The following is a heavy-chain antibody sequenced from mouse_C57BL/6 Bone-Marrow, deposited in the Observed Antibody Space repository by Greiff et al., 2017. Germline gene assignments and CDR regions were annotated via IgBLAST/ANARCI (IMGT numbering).Heavy chain of an antibody. Sequence: QVQLQQSGPGLVQPSQSLSITCTVSGFSLTSYGVHWVRQPPGKGLEWLGVIWSGGSTDYNAAFISRLNISKDNSKGQFFFKMNSLQAGDTAIYDCAKGVSGGDYAKDYWGQGTSVTVSS. CDR1: GFSLTSYG. CDR2: IWSGGST. V-gene: IGHV2-4*01. CDR3: AKGVSGGDYAKDY. J-gene: IGHJ4*01. D-gene: IGHD1-3*01.